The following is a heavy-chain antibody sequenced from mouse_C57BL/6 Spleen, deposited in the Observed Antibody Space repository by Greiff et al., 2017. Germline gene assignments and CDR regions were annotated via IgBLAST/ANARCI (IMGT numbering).Heavy chain of an antibody. V-gene: IGHV1-82*01. CDR3: AIYYYGSSYYFDY. J-gene: IGHJ2*01. CDR2: IYPGDGDT. D-gene: IGHD1-1*01. CDR1: GYAFSSSW. Sequence: VQLQQSGPELVKPGASVKISCKASGYAFSSSWMNWVKQRPGKGLEWIGRIYPGDGDTNYNGKVKGKATLTADKSSSTAYMQLSSLTSEDAAVYCCAIYYYGSSYYFDYWGQGTTLTVSS.